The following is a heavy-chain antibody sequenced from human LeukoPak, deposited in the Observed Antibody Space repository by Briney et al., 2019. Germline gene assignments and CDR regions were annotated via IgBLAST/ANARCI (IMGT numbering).Heavy chain of an antibody. CDR2: IYYSGTT. D-gene: IGHD3-10*02. V-gene: IGHV4-39*07. CDR1: GGSISTTGYY. CDR3: ARDRVAGITMSYHFYYGMDV. J-gene: IGHJ6*02. Sequence: PSETLSLTCTVSGGSISTTGYYWGWLRQSPGKGLEWIASIYYSGTTHYSPSLRSRVTISVDTSKNQFSLKLNSVTAADTAVYYCARDRVAGITMSYHFYYGMDVWGQGTAVIVSS.